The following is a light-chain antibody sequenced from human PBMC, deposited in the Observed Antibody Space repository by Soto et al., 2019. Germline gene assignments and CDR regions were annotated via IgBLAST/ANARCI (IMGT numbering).Light chain of an antibody. V-gene: IGKV3-15*01. Sequence: EIVMTHSPATLSVSPGEGATLSSRAGQSVSILLAWYQQKPGQAPRLLIHGATTRATGIPARFSGSGSGTEFTLTIGSLQSEDFAVYYCQQYNNWPPKLTFGGGTKVDIK. J-gene: IGKJ4*01. CDR3: QQYNNWPPKLT. CDR1: QSVSIL. CDR2: GAT.